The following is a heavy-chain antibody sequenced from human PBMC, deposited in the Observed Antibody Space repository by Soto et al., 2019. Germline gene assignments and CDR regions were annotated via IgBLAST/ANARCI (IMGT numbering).Heavy chain of an antibody. Sequence: QITLKESGPTLVKPTQTLTLTCTFSGFSLSTSGVGVGWIRQPPGKALEWLALIYWDAGKRYSPSLKSRLTIPNDTPNNQVGLTMTNMAPVDTATYYCAHSTTPVARLAYWGQGTLVTVSS. CDR3: AHSTTPVARLAY. CDR1: GFSLSTSGVG. V-gene: IGHV2-5*02. D-gene: IGHD4-17*01. CDR2: IYWDAGK. J-gene: IGHJ4*02.